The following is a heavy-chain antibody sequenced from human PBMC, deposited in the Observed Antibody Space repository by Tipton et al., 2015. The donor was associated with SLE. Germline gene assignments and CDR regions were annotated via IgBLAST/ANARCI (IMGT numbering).Heavy chain of an antibody. CDR3: ARRALNSHGFDI. CDR2: IYPGDSDT. V-gene: IGHV5-51*03. Sequence: QSGPEVKKPGESLKISCESFESTFASYWIAWVRQMPGKGLEWMGIIYPGDSDTRYSPSFQGLVTISADKSINTAYVQWTSLKASDSAIYYCARRALNSHGFDIWCQGTMVTVSA. CDR1: ESTFASYW. J-gene: IGHJ3*02. D-gene: IGHD2-21*01.